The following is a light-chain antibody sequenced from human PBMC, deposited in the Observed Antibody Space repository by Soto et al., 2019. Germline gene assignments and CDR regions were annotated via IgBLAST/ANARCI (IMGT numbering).Light chain of an antibody. CDR3: QQANSFHFT. J-gene: IGKJ4*01. CDR2: SAS. Sequence: DIQMTPSPSSVSASVGDRVTITCRASQGISSWLAWYQQKLGKAPKLLIYSASSLQSGVPSRFSGSGSGTDVNLAISSLQPEDCATYYCQQANSFHFTFGGGTKVEIK. CDR1: QGISSW. V-gene: IGKV1-12*01.